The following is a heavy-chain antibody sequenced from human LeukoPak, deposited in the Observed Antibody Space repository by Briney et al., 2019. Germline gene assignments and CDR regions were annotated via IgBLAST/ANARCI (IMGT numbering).Heavy chain of an antibody. D-gene: IGHD4-17*01. CDR2: ISYDGSNK. CDR1: GFTFSSYA. V-gene: IGHV3-30*04. J-gene: IGHJ4*02. Sequence: GGSLRLSCAASGFTFSSYAMHWVRQAPGKGLEWVAVISYDGSNKYYADSVKGRFTISRDNSKNTLYLQMNSLRAEDTAVYYCAKPSTVDRRFDYWGQGTLVTVSS. CDR3: AKPSTVDRRFDY.